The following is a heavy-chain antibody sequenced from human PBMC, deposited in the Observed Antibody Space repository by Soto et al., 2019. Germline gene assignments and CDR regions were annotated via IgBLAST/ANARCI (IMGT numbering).Heavy chain of an antibody. V-gene: IGHV4-59*08. CDR1: GASIRSYY. J-gene: IGHJ5*02. CDR2: MFHSGST. CDR3: ARRGLMVRGGFDP. D-gene: IGHD3-10*01. Sequence: GPGPGGSSETLSLTCSVSGASIRSYYWSWIRQPPGKGLEWIGYMFHSGSTYYNPSLKSRVTISVDTSKNQFSLKLSSVTAADTAVYYCARRGLMVRGGFDPWGQGTLVTVSS.